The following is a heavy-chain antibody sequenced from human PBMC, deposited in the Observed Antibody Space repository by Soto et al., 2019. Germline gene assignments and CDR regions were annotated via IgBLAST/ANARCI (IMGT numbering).Heavy chain of an antibody. V-gene: IGHV1-69*01. CDR1: GDAFTNYI. Sequence: QVQLVQSGAEVKKPGSSVKVSCKASGDAFTNYIFDWVRQAPGQGLEWMGGIIPMFGTPKYAQTFQDRVTISANVSTGTAYLELTSLRFDDTAVYYCARGRDQPPVGLYFDSWGEGTRVTVSS. CDR2: IIPMFGTP. D-gene: IGHD1-26*01. J-gene: IGHJ4*02. CDR3: ARGRDQPPVGLYFDS.